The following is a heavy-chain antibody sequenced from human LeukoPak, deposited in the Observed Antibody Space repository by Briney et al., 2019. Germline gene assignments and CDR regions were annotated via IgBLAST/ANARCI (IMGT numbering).Heavy chain of an antibody. CDR2: ISGSGGST. V-gene: IGHV3-23*01. D-gene: IGHD1-26*01. J-gene: IGHJ4*02. Sequence: PGGSLRLSCAASGFTFSSYAMSWVRQAPGKGLEWVSAISGSGGSTYYADSVKGRFTTSRDNSKNTLYLQMNSLRAEDTAVYYCAKKWELLGYFDYWGQGTLVTVSS. CDR1: GFTFSSYA. CDR3: AKKWELLGYFDY.